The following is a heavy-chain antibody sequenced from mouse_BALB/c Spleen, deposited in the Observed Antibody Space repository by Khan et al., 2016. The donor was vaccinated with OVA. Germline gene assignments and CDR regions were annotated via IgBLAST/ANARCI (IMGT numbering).Heavy chain of an antibody. J-gene: IGHJ3*01. D-gene: IGHD2-4*01. CDR1: GYSITSEYA. Sequence: EVQLQESGPGLAKPSQSLSLTCTVTGYSITSEYAWNWIRQFPGNKLEWMGYINYSGNTRFNPSLKSRTSFTRDTSKNQFFLQLNSVTTEDTATYYCARKDYYDYDPFPYWGQGTLVTVSA. CDR3: ARKDYYDYDPFPY. CDR2: INYSGNT. V-gene: IGHV3-2*02.